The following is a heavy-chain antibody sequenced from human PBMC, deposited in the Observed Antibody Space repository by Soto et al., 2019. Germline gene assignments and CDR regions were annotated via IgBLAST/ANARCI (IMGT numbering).Heavy chain of an antibody. J-gene: IGHJ5*02. CDR2: VIPIFGTI. CDR1: GGTFGSYG. CDR3: ARDSPYGGDYGDWFDP. D-gene: IGHD4-17*01. V-gene: IGHV1-69*01. Sequence: QVQMVQSGAEVKKPGSSVKVSCKASGGTFGSYGFSWVRQAPGQGLEWLGGVIPIFGTINYAQKFQGRVTITADESTTTAYIELNSLTSEDTAVYYCARDSPYGGDYGDWFDPWGQGTLVTVSS.